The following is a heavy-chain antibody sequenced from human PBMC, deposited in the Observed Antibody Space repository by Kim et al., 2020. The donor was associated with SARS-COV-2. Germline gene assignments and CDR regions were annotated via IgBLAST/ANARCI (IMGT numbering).Heavy chain of an antibody. J-gene: IGHJ5*02. CDR3: ARVGWSYYGSGWGNWFDP. D-gene: IGHD3-10*01. Sequence: KGRLTISRDNAKNSLYLQMNSLRDEDTAVYYCARVGWSYYGSGWGNWFDPWGQGTLVTVSS. V-gene: IGHV3-48*02.